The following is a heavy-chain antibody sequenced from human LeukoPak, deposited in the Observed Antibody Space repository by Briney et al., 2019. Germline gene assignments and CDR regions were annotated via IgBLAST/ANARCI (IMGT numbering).Heavy chain of an antibody. CDR3: AKDNRAGGTYYDILTGYDYFDY. Sequence: GGSLRLSCAASGFTFDDYAMHWVRHAPGKGLEWVSGISWNSGSIVYADSVKGRFTISRDNAKNSLYLQMNSLRAEDTALYYCAKDNRAGGTYYDILTGYDYFDYWGQGTLVTVSS. CDR2: ISWNSGSI. V-gene: IGHV3-9*01. D-gene: IGHD3-9*01. J-gene: IGHJ4*02. CDR1: GFTFDDYA.